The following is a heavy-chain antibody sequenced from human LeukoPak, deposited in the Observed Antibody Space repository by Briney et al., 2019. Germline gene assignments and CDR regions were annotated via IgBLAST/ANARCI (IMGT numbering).Heavy chain of an antibody. V-gene: IGHV3-30*18. J-gene: IGHJ4*02. CDR2: ISYDGSNK. CDR1: GFTFSSHG. Sequence: PGRSLRLSCAASGFTFSSHGMHWVRQAPGKGLEWVAVISYDGSNKYYADSVKGRFTISRDNSKNTLYLQMNSLGAEDTAVYYCAKEDSSSPTLDYWGQGTLVTVSS. D-gene: IGHD6-6*01. CDR3: AKEDSSSPTLDY.